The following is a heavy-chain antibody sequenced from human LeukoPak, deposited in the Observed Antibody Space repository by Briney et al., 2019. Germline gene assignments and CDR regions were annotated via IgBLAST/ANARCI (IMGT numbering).Heavy chain of an antibody. CDR3: ARDLGGLVSGSYYGNWFDP. J-gene: IGHJ5*02. CDR2: INPNSGGT. Sequence: ASVKVSCKASGYTFTGYYMHWVRQAPGQGLEWMGWINPNSGGTNYAQKFQGRVTMTRDTSINTAYMELSRLRSDDTAVYYCARDLGGLVSGSYYGNWFDPWGQGTLVTVSS. CDR1: GYTFTGYY. V-gene: IGHV1-2*02. D-gene: IGHD3-10*01.